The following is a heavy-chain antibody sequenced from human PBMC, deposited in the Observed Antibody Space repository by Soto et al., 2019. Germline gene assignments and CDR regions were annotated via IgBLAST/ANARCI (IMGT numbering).Heavy chain of an antibody. CDR2: IIPIFGTA. J-gene: IGHJ6*02. CDR1: GGTFSSYA. D-gene: IGHD2-2*01. Sequence: SVKVSCKASGGTFSSYAISWVRQAPGQGLEWMGGIIPIFGTANYAQKFQGRVTITADKSTSTAYMELSSLRSEDTAVYYCARVMVPAAKVIPHYYYYGMDVWGQGTTVTVSS. CDR3: ARVMVPAAKVIPHYYYYGMDV. V-gene: IGHV1-69*06.